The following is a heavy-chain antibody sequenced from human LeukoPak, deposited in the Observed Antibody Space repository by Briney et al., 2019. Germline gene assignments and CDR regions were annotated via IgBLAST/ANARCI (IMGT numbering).Heavy chain of an antibody. D-gene: IGHD6-6*01. CDR1: GFTFRRYW. CDR2: ILQDGSEK. V-gene: IGHV3-7*01. Sequence: GGSLTLSRAPSGFTFRRYWLRGVRQTAGKGLEWVAIILQDGSEKHYVASVKGRFTISRDNAKNSGYLQMNGLRAEDTAVYCCARAGAYSSSSPAGLWGQGTLVTVSS. CDR3: ARAGAYSSSSPAGL. J-gene: IGHJ4*02.